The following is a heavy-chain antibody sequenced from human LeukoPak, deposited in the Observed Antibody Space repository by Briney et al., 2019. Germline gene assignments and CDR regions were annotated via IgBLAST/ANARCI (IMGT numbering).Heavy chain of an antibody. Sequence: GESLKISCKGSGYSFIRYWIGGVRQMPGKGLEWMGIIYPGDSETRYSPSFQGQVTIAADKSISTAYLQWSSLKASDTAMYYCATGGVYSSNFDYWGQGTLVTVSS. CDR3: ATGGVYSSNFDY. D-gene: IGHD6-13*01. CDR2: IYPGDSET. CDR1: GYSFIRYW. V-gene: IGHV5-51*01. J-gene: IGHJ4*02.